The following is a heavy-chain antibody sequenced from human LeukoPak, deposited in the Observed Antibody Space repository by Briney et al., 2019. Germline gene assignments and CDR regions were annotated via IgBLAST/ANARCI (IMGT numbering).Heavy chain of an antibody. Sequence: GGSLRLSWAASGFTFSSYWMTWVRQAPGKGLESVASIKQDGSEKYYVDSVKGRFTISRDNAKNSLHLQMNSLRAEDTAVYYCARGRWLQALYYSDYWGQGTLVTVSS. CDR1: GFTFSSYW. CDR2: IKQDGSEK. J-gene: IGHJ4*02. V-gene: IGHV3-7*04. D-gene: IGHD5-24*01. CDR3: ARGRWLQALYYSDY.